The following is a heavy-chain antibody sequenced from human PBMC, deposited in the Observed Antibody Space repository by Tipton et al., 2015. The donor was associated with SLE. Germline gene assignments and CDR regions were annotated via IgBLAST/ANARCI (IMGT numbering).Heavy chain of an antibody. Sequence: LRLSCTVSGGSISSSSYYWGWIRQPPGKGLEWIGSIYYSGSTYYNPSLKSRVTISVDTSKNQFSLKLSSVTAADTAIYYCARDGGGYSSSWYYYYYYMDVWGKGTTVTVSS. CDR3: ARDGGGYSSSWYYYYYYMDV. J-gene: IGHJ6*03. CDR1: GGSISSSSYY. D-gene: IGHD6-13*01. V-gene: IGHV4-39*07. CDR2: IYYSGST.